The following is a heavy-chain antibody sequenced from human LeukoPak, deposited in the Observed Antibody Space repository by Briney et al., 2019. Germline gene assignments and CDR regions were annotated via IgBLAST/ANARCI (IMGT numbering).Heavy chain of an antibody. CDR3: TTDLGSDYYDRYWFDP. Sequence: GGSLRLSCAASGFTFSSYAMSWVRQAPGKGLEWVSAISGSGGSTYYADSVKGRFTISRDNSKNTLYLQMNSLRAEDTAVYYCTTDLGSDYYDRYWFDPWGQGTLVTVSS. V-gene: IGHV3-23*01. D-gene: IGHD3-22*01. CDR1: GFTFSSYA. J-gene: IGHJ5*02. CDR2: ISGSGGST.